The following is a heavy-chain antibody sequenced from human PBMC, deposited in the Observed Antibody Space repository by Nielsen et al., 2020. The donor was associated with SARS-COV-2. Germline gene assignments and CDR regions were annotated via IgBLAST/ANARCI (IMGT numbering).Heavy chain of an antibody. Sequence: SVKVSCKASGGTFSSYAVSWVRQAPGQGLEWMGGIIPIFGTANYAQKFQGRVTITADKSTSTAYMELSSLRSEDTAVYYCARYSEADGSYGMDVWGQGTTVTVSS. CDR2: IIPIFGTA. V-gene: IGHV1-69*06. CDR3: ARYSEADGSYGMDV. CDR1: GGTFSSYA. D-gene: IGHD1-26*01. J-gene: IGHJ6*02.